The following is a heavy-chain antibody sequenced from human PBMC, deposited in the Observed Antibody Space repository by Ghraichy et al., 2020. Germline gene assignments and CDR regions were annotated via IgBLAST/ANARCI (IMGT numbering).Heavy chain of an antibody. J-gene: IGHJ4*02. CDR1: GYTLTELS. V-gene: IGHV1-24*01. D-gene: IGHD1-26*01. Sequence: ASVKVSCKVSGYTLTELSMHWVRQAPGKGLEWMGGFDPEDGETIYAQKFQGRVTMTEDTSTDTAYMELSSLRSEDTAVYYCATDRGWTVGASPRGLFDYWGQGTLVTVSS. CDR2: FDPEDGET. CDR3: ATDRGWTVGASPRGLFDY.